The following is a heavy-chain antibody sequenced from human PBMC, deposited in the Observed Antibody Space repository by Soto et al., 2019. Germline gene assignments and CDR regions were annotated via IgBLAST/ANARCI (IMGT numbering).Heavy chain of an antibody. CDR3: ARSPYYCGGDCYPYYFDY. V-gene: IGHV3-30-3*01. J-gene: IGHJ4*02. Sequence: GGSLRLSCAASGFTFSSYAMHWVRQAPGKGLEWVAVISYDGSNKYYADSVKGRFTISRDNAKNSLYLQMNSLRDEDTAVYYCARSPYYCGGDCYPYYFDYWGQGTLVTVS. CDR2: ISYDGSNK. CDR1: GFTFSSYA. D-gene: IGHD2-21*02.